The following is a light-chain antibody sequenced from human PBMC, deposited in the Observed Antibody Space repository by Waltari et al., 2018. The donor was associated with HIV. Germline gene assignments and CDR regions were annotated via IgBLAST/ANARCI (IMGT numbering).Light chain of an antibody. J-gene: IGLJ3*02. CDR2: RSN. CDR3: AAWDDSLSGPV. Sequence: QSVLTQPPSASGTPGQRVTIPCSGSSSPIGSTYVYWYQQLPGTAPKPLIYRSNQRPSGVPDRFSGSKSGTSASLAISGLRSEDEADYYCAAWDDSLSGPVFGGGTKLTVL. V-gene: IGLV1-47*01. CDR1: SSPIGSTY.